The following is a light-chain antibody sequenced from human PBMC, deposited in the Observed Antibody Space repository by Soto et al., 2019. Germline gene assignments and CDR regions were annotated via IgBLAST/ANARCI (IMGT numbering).Light chain of an antibody. J-gene: IGKJ1*01. V-gene: IGKV3-20*01. CDR2: GAS. CDR1: QSVSNNY. Sequence: MVLTPSPCNLALSPGARAPLSCRASQSVSNNYLAWCQQKPGQAPRLLIYGASNRATGIPDRFSGSGSGTDFTLTISRLEPEDFAVYYCQQYGSSGTFGQGTKV. CDR3: QQYGSSGT.